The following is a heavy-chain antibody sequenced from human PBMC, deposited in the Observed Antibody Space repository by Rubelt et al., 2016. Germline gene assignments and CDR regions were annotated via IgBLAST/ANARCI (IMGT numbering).Heavy chain of an antibody. CDR3: ARTYRSTWYYFDY. Sequence: VQLVESGGGLVQPGGSLRLSCAASGFTFSKYSMHWVRQAPGKGLEWLAIISYDGSNEYYTESVKGRFTIPRDDSKNTLYLQMNSLRAEDTAVYYCARTYRSTWYYFDYWGQGTLVTVSS. V-gene: IGHV3-30*04. CDR1: GFTFSKYS. D-gene: IGHD6-13*01. CDR2: ISYDGSNE. J-gene: IGHJ4*02.